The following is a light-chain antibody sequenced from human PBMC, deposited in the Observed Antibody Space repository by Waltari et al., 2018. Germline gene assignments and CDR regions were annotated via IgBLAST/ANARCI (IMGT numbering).Light chain of an antibody. CDR3: LLYVNSDSPHVV. Sequence: QTVVTQEPSFSVSPGGTVTLTCGLSSGSVSTSDYPSWYQQTPGQAPRTPIYSTNTRSSGVPDRFSGSILGNKAALTITGAQADDESDYYCLLYVNSDSPHVVFGGGTKLTVL. CDR1: SGSVSTSDY. J-gene: IGLJ2*01. CDR2: STN. V-gene: IGLV8-61*01.